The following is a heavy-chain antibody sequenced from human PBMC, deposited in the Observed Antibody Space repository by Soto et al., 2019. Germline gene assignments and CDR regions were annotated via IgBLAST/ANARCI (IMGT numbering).Heavy chain of an antibody. V-gene: IGHV4-39*01. CDR2: IYFSGST. J-gene: IGHJ4*02. Sequence: SETLSLTCTVSGGSISSSSYYWGWIRQPPGKGLEWIGSIYFSGSTYYNLSLKSRVTIFVGTSKNQFSLKLSSVTAADTAVYYCARHHGTMIVALWGQGTLVTVSS. CDR3: ARHHGTMIVAL. CDR1: GGSISSSSYY. D-gene: IGHD3-22*01.